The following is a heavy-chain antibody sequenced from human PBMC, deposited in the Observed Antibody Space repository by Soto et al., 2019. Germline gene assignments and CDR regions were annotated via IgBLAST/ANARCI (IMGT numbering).Heavy chain of an antibody. CDR3: ARGGYSGYDSYYYYYYGMDV. J-gene: IGHJ6*02. Sequence: ASVKVSCKASGYTFTSYGISWVRQAPGQGLEWMGWISAYNGNTNYAQKLQGRVTMTTDTSTSTAYMELRSLRSDDTAVYYCARGGYSGYDSYYYYYYGMDVWGQGTTVTVS. CDR2: ISAYNGNT. CDR1: GYTFTSYG. D-gene: IGHD5-12*01. V-gene: IGHV1-18*01.